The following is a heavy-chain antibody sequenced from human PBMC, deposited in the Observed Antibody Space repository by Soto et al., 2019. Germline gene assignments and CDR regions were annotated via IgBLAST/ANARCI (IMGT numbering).Heavy chain of an antibody. D-gene: IGHD3-3*01. V-gene: IGHV1-8*01. J-gene: IGHJ5*02. CDR2: MNPNSGNT. Sequence: GASVKVSCKASGYTLTSYDINWVRQATGQGLEWMGWMNPNSGNTGYAQKFQGRVTMTRNTSISTAYMELSSLRSEDTAVYYCARALYDFWSGSWFDPWGQGTQVTVSS. CDR3: ARALYDFWSGSWFDP. CDR1: GYTLTSYD.